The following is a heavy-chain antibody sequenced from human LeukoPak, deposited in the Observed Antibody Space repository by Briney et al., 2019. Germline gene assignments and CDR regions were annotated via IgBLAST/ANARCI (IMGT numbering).Heavy chain of an antibody. Sequence: ASVKVSCKASGYTFTNNGISWVRQAPGQGLEWMGWISAYNDKTNYAQKLQDRVTMTTDTSTRTAYMELRSLRSDDTAVYYCARDDGSGSYRFDYRGQGTLVTVSS. V-gene: IGHV1-18*04. D-gene: IGHD3-10*01. J-gene: IGHJ4*02. CDR1: GYTFTNNG. CDR2: ISAYNDKT. CDR3: ARDDGSGSYRFDY.